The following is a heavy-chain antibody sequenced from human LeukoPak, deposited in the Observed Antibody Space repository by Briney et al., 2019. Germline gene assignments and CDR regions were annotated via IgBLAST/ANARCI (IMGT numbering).Heavy chain of an antibody. J-gene: IGHJ4*02. V-gene: IGHV4-59*01. D-gene: IGHD4-11*01. CDR1: GGSISSYY. CDR3: ARDTTYSYLDY. CDR2: IYYSGST. Sequence: SETPSLTCSVSGGSISSYYWSWIRQPPGKGLEWIGYIYYSGSTSYNPSLKSRVTISVDTSKNQFSLKLSSVTAADTAVYYCARDTTYSYLDYWGQGTLVTVSS.